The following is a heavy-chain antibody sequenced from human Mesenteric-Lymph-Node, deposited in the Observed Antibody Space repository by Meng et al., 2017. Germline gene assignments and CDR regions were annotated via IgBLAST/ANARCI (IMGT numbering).Heavy chain of an antibody. CDR1: GGSSSSSNW. CDR3: ARVGQWLPIDY. CDR2: IYHSGST. D-gene: IGHD6-19*01. Sequence: AQLKESGPGWVKHSGTLSLTGAVSGGSSSSSNWWSWVRQPPGKGLEWSGEIYHSGSTNYNPSLKSRVTISVDKSKNQFSLNLSSVTAADTAVYYCARVGQWLPIDYWGQGTLVTVSS. V-gene: IGHV4-4*02. J-gene: IGHJ4*02.